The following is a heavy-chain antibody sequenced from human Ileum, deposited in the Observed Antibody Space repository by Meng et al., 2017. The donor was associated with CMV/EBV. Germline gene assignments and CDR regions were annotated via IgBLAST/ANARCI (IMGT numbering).Heavy chain of an antibody. Sequence: SETLSLTCTVSGGSISSSSYYWGWIRQPPGKGLEWIGSIYYSGSTYYNPSLKSRVTISVDTSKNQFSLKLSSVTAADTAVYYCARDGITIFGVGDRVDYWGQGTRVTVSS. D-gene: IGHD3-3*01. CDR1: GGSISSSSYY. CDR2: IYYSGST. V-gene: IGHV4-39*07. J-gene: IGHJ4*02. CDR3: ARDGITIFGVGDRVDY.